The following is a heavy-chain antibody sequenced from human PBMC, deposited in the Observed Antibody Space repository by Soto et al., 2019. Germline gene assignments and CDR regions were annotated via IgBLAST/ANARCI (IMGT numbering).Heavy chain of an antibody. CDR3: TTYDYIWGTYRYRWAY. Sequence: VQLVESGGGLVKPGGSLRLSCAASGFTFTKTWMSWVRQAPGKGLXXXARIKSETDGGTTDYAAPVEGRFTISXXDSXNXXXXXXXXXXXXDTAVYYCTTYDYIWGTYRYRWAYWGQGTLVTVSS. CDR2: IKSETDGGTT. J-gene: IGHJ4*02. CDR1: GFTFTKTW. D-gene: IGHD3-16*02. V-gene: IGHV3-15*01.